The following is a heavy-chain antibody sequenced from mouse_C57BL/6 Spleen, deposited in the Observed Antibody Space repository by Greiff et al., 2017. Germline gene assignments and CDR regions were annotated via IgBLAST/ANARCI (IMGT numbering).Heavy chain of an antibody. CDR1: GFSLTSYA. CDR3: ARKIGDYYGSSHWYFDV. V-gene: IGHV2-9-1*01. D-gene: IGHD1-1*01. Sequence: QVQLKESGPGLVAPSQSLSITCTVSGFSLTSYAISWVRQPPGKGLEWLGVIWTGGGTNYNSALKSRLSISKDNSKSQVFLKMNSLQTDDTARYYCARKIGDYYGSSHWYFDVWGTGTTVTVSS. J-gene: IGHJ1*03. CDR2: IWTGGGT.